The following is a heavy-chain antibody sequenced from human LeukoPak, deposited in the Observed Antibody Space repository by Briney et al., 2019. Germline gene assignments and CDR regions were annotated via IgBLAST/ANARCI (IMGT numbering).Heavy chain of an antibody. Sequence: PSETLSLTCTVSGGSISSSSYYWGWIRQPPGKGLEWIGSIYYSGSTYYNPSLKSRVTISVDTSKNQFSLKLSSVTAADTAVYYCARRRITIFGVGLLDYWGRGTLVTVSS. CDR3: ARRRITIFGVGLLDY. CDR2: IYYSGST. CDR1: GGSISSSSYY. J-gene: IGHJ4*02. V-gene: IGHV4-39*01. D-gene: IGHD3-3*01.